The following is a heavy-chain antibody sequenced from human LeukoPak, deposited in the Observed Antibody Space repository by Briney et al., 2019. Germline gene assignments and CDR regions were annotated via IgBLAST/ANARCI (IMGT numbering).Heavy chain of an antibody. D-gene: IGHD3-22*01. CDR1: GFIFSSYW. CDR2: INSDGSNT. CDR3: AREFRNYYDSSGYYPLGY. Sequence: GGSLRLSCAASGFIFSSYWMHWVRQAPGKGLVWVSRINSDGSNTTYADSVKGRFTISRDNSKNTLYLQMNSLRAEDTAVYYCAREFRNYYDSSGYYPLGYWGQGTLVTVSS. V-gene: IGHV3-74*01. J-gene: IGHJ4*02.